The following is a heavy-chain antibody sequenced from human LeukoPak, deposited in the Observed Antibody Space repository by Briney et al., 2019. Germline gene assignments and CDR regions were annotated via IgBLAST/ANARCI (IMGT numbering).Heavy chain of an antibody. V-gene: IGHV3-66*01. D-gene: IGHD6-13*01. CDR3: ARMAAAGTGYFDY. J-gene: IGHJ4*02. CDR1: GFTVSSNY. Sequence: GGSLRLSCAASGFTVSSNYMSWVRQAPGKGLEWVSVIYSGGSTYYADSVKGRFTISRDNSKNTLYLQMNSLRAEDTAVYYCARMAAAGTGYFDYWGQGTLVTVSS. CDR2: IYSGGST.